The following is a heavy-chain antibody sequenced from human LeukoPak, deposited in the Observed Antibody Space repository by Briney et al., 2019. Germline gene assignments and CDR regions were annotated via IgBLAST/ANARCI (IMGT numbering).Heavy chain of an antibody. CDR2: ISSSSSYI. CDR1: GFTFSSYS. V-gene: IGHV3-21*01. CDR3: ARTYYYDSSGYREDWFDP. J-gene: IGHJ5*02. D-gene: IGHD3-22*01. Sequence: GGSLRLSCAASGFTFSSYSMNWVRQAPGKGLEWVSSISSSSSYIYYADSVKGRFTISRDNAKKSLYLQMNSLRAEDTAVYYCARTYYYDSSGYREDWFDPWGRGTLVTVSS.